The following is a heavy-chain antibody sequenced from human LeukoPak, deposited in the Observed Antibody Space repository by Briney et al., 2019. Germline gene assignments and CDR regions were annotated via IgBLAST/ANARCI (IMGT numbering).Heavy chain of an antibody. CDR3: AKDRRTEGFWSGYYTGADPDAFDI. CDR2: ISWNSGSI. J-gene: IGHJ3*02. CDR1: GFTFDDYA. V-gene: IGHV3-9*01. D-gene: IGHD3-3*01. Sequence: GGSLSLSFAASGFTFDDYAMHWVRQAPGKGLEWVSGISWNSGSIGYPDSVKGRFTISRDNAKNSLYLQMNSLRAEDTALYYCAKDRRTEGFWSGYYTGADPDAFDIWGQGTMVTVSS.